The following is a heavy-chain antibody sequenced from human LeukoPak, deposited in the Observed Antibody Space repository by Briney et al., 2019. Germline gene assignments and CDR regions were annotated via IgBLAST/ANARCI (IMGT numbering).Heavy chain of an antibody. Sequence: VASVKVSCKASGYTFTSYGISWVRQAPGQGLEWMGWISAYNGNTNYAQKLQGRVTMTTDTSTRIAYMELRSLRSDDTAVYYCAKRIGYGGYHYFDYWGQGTLVTVSS. D-gene: IGHD4-17*01. CDR2: ISAYNGNT. J-gene: IGHJ4*02. V-gene: IGHV1-18*01. CDR1: GYTFTSYG. CDR3: AKRIGYGGYHYFDY.